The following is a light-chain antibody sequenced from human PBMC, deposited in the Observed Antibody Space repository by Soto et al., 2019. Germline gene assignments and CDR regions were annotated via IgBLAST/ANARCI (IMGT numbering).Light chain of an antibody. J-gene: IGLJ1*01. CDR3: SSYTSSSTLYV. V-gene: IGLV2-14*01. CDR2: DVS. Sequence: QSALTQPASVSGSHGQSITISCTGTSSDVGGYNYVSWYQQHPGKAPKLMIYDVSNRPSGVSNRFSGSKSGNTASLTISGLQAEDEADYYCSSYTSSSTLYVFGTGTKFTVL. CDR1: SSDVGGYNY.